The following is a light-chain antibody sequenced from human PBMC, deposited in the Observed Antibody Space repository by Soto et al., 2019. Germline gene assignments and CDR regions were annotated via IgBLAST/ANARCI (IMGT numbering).Light chain of an antibody. Sequence: QSALTQPPSVSGAPGQRVTISCTEVSSNVGPPDAVHWYQHLSGTIPKLLIYDDDVRPSGVPDRFSASKSGTSASLVIAGLQDEDEGDYYCQSYDSALNVYVFGTGTKVTVL. CDR3: QSYDSALNVYV. CDR2: DDD. J-gene: IGLJ1*01. V-gene: IGLV1-40*01. CDR1: SSNVGPPDA.